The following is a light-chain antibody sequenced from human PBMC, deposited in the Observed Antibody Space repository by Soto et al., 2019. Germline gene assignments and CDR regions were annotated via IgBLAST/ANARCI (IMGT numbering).Light chain of an antibody. J-gene: IGKJ1*01. CDR2: QAS. V-gene: IGKV1-5*03. CDR1: QSISRW. CDR3: QQYRGTWT. Sequence: DIQMTHSPSTLSASVGDRVTNTCRASQSISRWVAWYQQKPGKAPKLLIYQASTLESGVPSRFSGSGSGTEFTLTVSSLQHDDFATYYCQQYRGTWTFGQGTKV.